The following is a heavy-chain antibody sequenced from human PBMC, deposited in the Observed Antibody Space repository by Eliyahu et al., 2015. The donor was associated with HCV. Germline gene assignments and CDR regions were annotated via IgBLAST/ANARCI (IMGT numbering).Heavy chain of an antibody. CDR2: IYYGVST. D-gene: IGHD4-17*01. Sequence: QVQLQESGPGLLKPAETLSLSCSVSGDSITSYYWSWVRQPPGKGLEWIGYIYYGVSTIYNPSFKSRVTISAEASKNQFALKMTSLTAADTAVYFCARVMGYGDYSGAFDAWGQGTMVTVS. CDR1: GDSITSYY. V-gene: IGHV4-59*01. CDR3: ARVMGYGDYSGAFDA. J-gene: IGHJ3*01.